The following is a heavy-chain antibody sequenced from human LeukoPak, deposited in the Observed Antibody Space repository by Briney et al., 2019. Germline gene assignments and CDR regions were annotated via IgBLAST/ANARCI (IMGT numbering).Heavy chain of an antibody. CDR3: ARQGYSYGTRTQFDY. J-gene: IGHJ4*02. CDR2: IYHSGST. Sequence: KPSETLSLTCAVSGYSISSGYYWGWIRQPPGKGLEWIGSIYHSGSTYYNPSLKSRVAISVDTSKNQFSLKLSSVTAADTAVYYCARQGYSYGTRTQFDYWGQGTLVTVSS. D-gene: IGHD5-18*01. V-gene: IGHV4-38-2*01. CDR1: GYSISSGYY.